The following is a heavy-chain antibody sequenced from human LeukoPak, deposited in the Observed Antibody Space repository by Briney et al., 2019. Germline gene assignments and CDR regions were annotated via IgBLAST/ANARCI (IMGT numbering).Heavy chain of an antibody. CDR3: ARDFYYDSRGYYLDY. V-gene: IGHV1-18*01. J-gene: IGHJ4*02. CDR1: GYTFTSYG. CDR2: ISAYNGNT. D-gene: IGHD3-22*01. Sequence: GASVKVSCKASGYTFTSYGISWVRQAPGQGLEWMGWISAYNGNTNYAQKLQGRVTMATDTSTSTAYMELRSLRSDDTAVYYCARDFYYDSRGYYLDYWGQGTLVTVSS.